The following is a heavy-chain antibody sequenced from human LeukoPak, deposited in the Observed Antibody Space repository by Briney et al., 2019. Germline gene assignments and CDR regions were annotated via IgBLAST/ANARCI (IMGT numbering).Heavy chain of an antibody. CDR3: AKDAIWFGELFFYFDY. J-gene: IGHJ4*02. V-gene: IGHV3-23*01. D-gene: IGHD3-10*01. Sequence: AGGSLRLSCAASGFTFSSYAMSWVRQAPGKGLEWVSAISGSGGSTYYADSVKGRFTISRDNSKNTLYLQMNSLRAEDTAVYYCAKDAIWFGELFFYFDYWGQGTLVTVSS. CDR1: GFTFSSYA. CDR2: ISGSGGST.